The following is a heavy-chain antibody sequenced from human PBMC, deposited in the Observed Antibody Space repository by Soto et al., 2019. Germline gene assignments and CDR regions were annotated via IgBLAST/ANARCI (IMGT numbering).Heavy chain of an antibody. CDR1: GFTFTSSA. D-gene: IGHD3-3*01. J-gene: IGHJ6*02. CDR3: AATIFGVVITESYYYGMDV. Sequence: ASVKVSCKASGFTFTSSAVQWVRQARGQRLEWIGWIVVGSGNTNYAQKFQERVTITRDMSTSTAYMELSSLRSEDTAVYYCAATIFGVVITESYYYGMDVWGQGTTVTVSS. CDR2: IVVGSGNT. V-gene: IGHV1-58*01.